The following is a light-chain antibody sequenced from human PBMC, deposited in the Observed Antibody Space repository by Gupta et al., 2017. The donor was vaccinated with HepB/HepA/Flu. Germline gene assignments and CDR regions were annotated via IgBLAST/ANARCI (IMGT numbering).Light chain of an antibody. Sequence: QSALTQPPSASGSPGQSVTISCTGTSSDVGGYNYVSWYKQQPGKALKLMIYEVSKRPSGGPDRFSGSKSGNTASLTVSGVQAEDEDDYYCCSFAGGNRVFGGGTKLTVL. CDR3: CSFAGGNRV. CDR2: EVS. V-gene: IGLV2-8*01. CDR1: SSDVGGYNY. J-gene: IGLJ2*01.